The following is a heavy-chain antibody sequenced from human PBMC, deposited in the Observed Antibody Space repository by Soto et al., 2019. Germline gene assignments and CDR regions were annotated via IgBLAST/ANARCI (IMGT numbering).Heavy chain of an antibody. Sequence: SEPLALTCAVYGGSFSGYYWSWIRQPPGKGLEWIGEINHSGSTNYNPSLKSRLTISVDTSKNQFSLNLTSVTAADTAMYYCATTNTASPGFYSWGQGTVVTVSS. CDR1: GGSFSGYY. J-gene: IGHJ5*02. D-gene: IGHD2-2*02. CDR3: ATTNTASPGFYS. V-gene: IGHV4-34*01. CDR2: INHSGST.